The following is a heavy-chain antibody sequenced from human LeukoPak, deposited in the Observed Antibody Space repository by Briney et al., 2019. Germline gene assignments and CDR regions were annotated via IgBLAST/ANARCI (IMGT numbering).Heavy chain of an antibody. Sequence: GESLKTSCTGSGYRFTSYWNGGGRQMPGKRLEWVGIIYPGDSDTRYSPSFQGQVTISADKSISTVYLQWSSLKASDTAMYYCARHASGSYYSEIDYWGQGTLVTVSS. CDR3: ARHASGSYYSEIDY. J-gene: IGHJ4*02. V-gene: IGHV5-51*01. CDR2: IYPGDSDT. CDR1: GYRFTSYW. D-gene: IGHD1-26*01.